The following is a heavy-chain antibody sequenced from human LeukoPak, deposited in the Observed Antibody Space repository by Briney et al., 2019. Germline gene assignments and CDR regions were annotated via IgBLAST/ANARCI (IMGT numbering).Heavy chain of an antibody. Sequence: GGSLRLSCATSGFTFSNYEMNWVRQTPGKGLEWVSYISDNGRSSYYADSVKGRFTISRDNAKNSLYLQMNSLRVEDTSVYYCARARIAAPLLDYWGQGTLVTVSS. V-gene: IGHV3-48*03. CDR1: GFTFSNYE. D-gene: IGHD6-13*01. CDR3: ARARIAAPLLDY. CDR2: ISDNGRSS. J-gene: IGHJ4*02.